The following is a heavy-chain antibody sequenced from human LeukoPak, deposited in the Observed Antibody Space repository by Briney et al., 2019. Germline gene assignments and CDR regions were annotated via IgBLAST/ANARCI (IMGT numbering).Heavy chain of an antibody. J-gene: IGHJ3*02. D-gene: IGHD3-22*01. CDR2: ISSSSRTI. V-gene: IGHV3-48*04. Sequence: GGSLRLSCAASGFTFSSYSMNWVRQAPGRGVVCVSYISSSSRTIYYADSVKGRFTMSRDNAKKSLYLQMNSLRVEDTAVYYCARAKFDSSYYYYRGFDIWGQGTMVTVSS. CDR1: GFTFSSYS. CDR3: ARAKFDSSYYYYRGFDI.